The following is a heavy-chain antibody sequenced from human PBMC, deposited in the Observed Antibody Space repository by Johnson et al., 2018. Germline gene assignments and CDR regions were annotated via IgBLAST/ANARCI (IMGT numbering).Heavy chain of an antibody. V-gene: IGHV3-23*04. D-gene: IGHD3-22*01. CDR1: GFTFNIYA. CDR2: VSGGGELT. J-gene: IGHJ4*02. Sequence: VQLVQSGGGLVQPGGSLRLSCAASGFTFNIYAMSWVRQAPGKGLDWISAVSGGGELTFYAASVKGRFIISRDQSKNTLDLQMNSLRAEDTAFYYCARRFDSSGYYPSTHNLGQGTLVTVSS. CDR3: ARRFDSSGYYPSTHN.